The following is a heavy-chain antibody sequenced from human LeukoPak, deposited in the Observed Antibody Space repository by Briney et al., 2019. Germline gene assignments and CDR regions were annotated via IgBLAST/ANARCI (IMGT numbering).Heavy chain of an antibody. CDR2: IWYDGSNK. CDR1: GFTFSSYG. J-gene: IGHJ4*02. V-gene: IGHV3-30*02. D-gene: IGHD3-10*01. Sequence: GGSLRLSCAASGFTFSSYGMHWVRQAPGKGLEWVAVIWYDGSNKYYADSVRGRFTISRDNSKNTLYLQMNSLRAEDTAVYYCAKARGLSWPNYWGQGTLVTVSS. CDR3: AKARGLSWPNY.